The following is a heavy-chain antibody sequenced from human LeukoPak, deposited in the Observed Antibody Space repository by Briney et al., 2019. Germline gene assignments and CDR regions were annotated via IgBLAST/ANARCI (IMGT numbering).Heavy chain of an antibody. D-gene: IGHD2-15*01. CDR3: ARGRKIVVVVAAIKRRGFDY. CDR1: GFTFSSYW. J-gene: IGHJ4*02. CDR2: IKQDGSEK. Sequence: PGGSLRLSCAASGFTFSSYWMSWVRQAPGKGLEWVANIKQDGSEKYYVDSVKGRFTISRDNAKNSLYLQMNSLRAEDTAVYYCARGRKIVVVVAAIKRRGFDYWGQGTLVTVSS. V-gene: IGHV3-7*01.